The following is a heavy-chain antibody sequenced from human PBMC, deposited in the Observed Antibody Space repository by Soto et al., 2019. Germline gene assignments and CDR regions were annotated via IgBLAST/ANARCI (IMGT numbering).Heavy chain of an antibody. CDR1: GFNFSSYS. J-gene: IGHJ3*02. Sequence: PGGSLILSCASSGFNFSSYSMNWVRQAPGKGLEWVSYISSSSSTIYYADSVKGRFTISRDNAKNSLYLQMNSLRDEDTAVYYCASSYSGSYYDAFDIWGQGTMVTV. CDR3: ASSYSGSYYDAFDI. V-gene: IGHV3-48*02. D-gene: IGHD1-26*01. CDR2: ISSSSSTI.